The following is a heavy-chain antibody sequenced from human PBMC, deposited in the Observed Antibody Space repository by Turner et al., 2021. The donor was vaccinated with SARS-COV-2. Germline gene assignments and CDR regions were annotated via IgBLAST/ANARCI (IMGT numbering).Heavy chain of an antibody. CDR1: GLPFSSYR. V-gene: IGHV3-48*01. D-gene: IGHD5-18*01. J-gene: IGHJ6*02. CDR2: ISSSSRTM. CDR3: AREGGYSYGPYYYGMDV. Sequence: EVQLVASGGGLVLPGGSLRLSCAASGLPFSSYRMNWVRQAPWKGLEWVSYISSSSRTMYYADSVKGRFTISRDNAKNSRYLQMNSLRAEYTAVYYCAREGGYSYGPYYYGMDVWGQGTTVTVSS.